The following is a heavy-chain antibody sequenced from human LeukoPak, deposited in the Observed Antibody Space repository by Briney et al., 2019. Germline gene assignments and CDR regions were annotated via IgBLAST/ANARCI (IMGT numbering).Heavy chain of an antibody. CDR3: ARHRYYYDSSGYYYQP. D-gene: IGHD3-22*01. Sequence: PSETLSLTCTVSGASISSYYWSWIRQPPGKGLEWIGYIYYSGSTNYNPSLKSRVTISVDTSKNQFSLRLSSVTAADTAVYYCARHRYYYDSSGYYYQPWGQGTLVTASS. CDR1: GASISSYY. CDR2: IYYSGST. V-gene: IGHV4-59*01. J-gene: IGHJ5*02.